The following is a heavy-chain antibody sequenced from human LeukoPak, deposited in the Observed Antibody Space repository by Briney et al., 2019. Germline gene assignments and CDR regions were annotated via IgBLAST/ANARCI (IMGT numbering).Heavy chain of an antibody. CDR3: ARDETSTGYPVGMDV. D-gene: IGHD3-22*01. CDR1: GFTFSDYS. Sequence: GRSLRLSCAASGFTFSDYSMNWVRQAPGRGLEWVSSIRFTSSYIYYADSVKGRFTISRDNAKNSLYLQMNSLRAEDTAVYYCARDETSTGYPVGMDVWGQGTTVTVSS. V-gene: IGHV3-21*01. J-gene: IGHJ6*02. CDR2: IRFTSSYI.